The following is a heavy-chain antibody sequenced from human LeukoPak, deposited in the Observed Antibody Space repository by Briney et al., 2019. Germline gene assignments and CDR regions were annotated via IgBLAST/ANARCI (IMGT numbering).Heavy chain of an antibody. V-gene: IGHV3-15*01. CDR1: GFTFSNTW. CDR3: TTHTRRDSSGYYFGY. Sequence: GGSLRLSCAASGFTFSNTWMNWVRQAPGKGLEWVGRIKSRTDGGTADYAAPVKGRFTVSRDDSKNTLYLQMNSLKTEDTAVYYCTTHTRRDSSGYYFGYWGQGTLVTVSS. CDR2: IKSRTDGGTA. J-gene: IGHJ4*02. D-gene: IGHD3-22*01.